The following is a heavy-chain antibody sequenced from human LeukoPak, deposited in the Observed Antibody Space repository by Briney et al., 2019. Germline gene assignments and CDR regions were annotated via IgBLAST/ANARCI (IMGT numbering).Heavy chain of an antibody. J-gene: IGHJ2*01. CDR2: ISSDGGST. D-gene: IGHD1-26*01. CDR3: ARGRQGAKTRDCDL. Sequence: TGGSLRLSCAASGFIFSNHAMRWVRQGPGKGLECISTISSDGGSTYYANSVKGRFTISRDNSKNTLYLQMGSLRAEDMAVYYCARGRQGAKTRDCDLWGRGTRVTVSS. CDR1: GFIFSNHA. V-gene: IGHV3-64*01.